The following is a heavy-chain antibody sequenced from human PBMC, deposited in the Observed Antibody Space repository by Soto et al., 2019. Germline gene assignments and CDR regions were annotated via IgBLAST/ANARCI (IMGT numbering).Heavy chain of an antibody. J-gene: IGHJ4*02. CDR2: IYYSGST. D-gene: IGHD2-8*01. CDR3: ARTYCTNGVCYYDY. CDR1: GGSISSYY. Sequence: SETLSLTCTASGGSISSYYWSWIRQPPGKGLEWIGYIYYSGSTNYNPSLKSRVTISVDTSKNQFSLKLSSVTAADTAVYYCARTYCTNGVCYYDYWGQGTLVTVSS. V-gene: IGHV4-59*01.